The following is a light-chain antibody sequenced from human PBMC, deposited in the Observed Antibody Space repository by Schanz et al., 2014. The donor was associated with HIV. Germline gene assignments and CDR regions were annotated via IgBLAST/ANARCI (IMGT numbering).Light chain of an antibody. J-gene: IGKJ5*01. CDR2: GAS. Sequence: EIVLTQSPGTLSLSPGERATLSCRASQTIGSSYLAWYQQRPGQAPRLLIFGASNRATGIPDRFSGSGSGTDFTLTISTLEPEDFAVYYCQQYGSSPITFGQGTRLEMK. CDR3: QQYGSSPIT. CDR1: QTIGSSY. V-gene: IGKV3-20*01.